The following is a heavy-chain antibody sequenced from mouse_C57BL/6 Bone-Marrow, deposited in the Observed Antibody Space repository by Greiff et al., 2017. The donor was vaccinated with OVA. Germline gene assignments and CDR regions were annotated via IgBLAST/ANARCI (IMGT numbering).Heavy chain of an antibody. J-gene: IGHJ1*03. CDR2: SRDKANDYTT. CDR1: GFTFSDFY. Sequence: EVKLMESGGGLVQSGRSLRLPCATSGFTFSDFYMEWVRQAPGKGLEWIAASRDKANDYTTEYSTYVKGRFIVSRDTYQTSIYLQMNALRAEDTAIYYCARDDYYWYFDVWGTGTTVTVSS. V-gene: IGHV7-1*01. CDR3: ARDDYYWYFDV.